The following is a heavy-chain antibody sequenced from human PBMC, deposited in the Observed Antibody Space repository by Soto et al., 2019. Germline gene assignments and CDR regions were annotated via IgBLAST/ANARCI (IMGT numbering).Heavy chain of an antibody. Sequence: QVTLKESGPVLVKPTETLTLTCTVSGFSLSNARMGVSWIRQPPGKALEWLAHIFSNDEKSYSTSLKSRLTISKDTSKSQVVLTMTNMDPVDTATYYCARTIAARRGLYGMDVWGQGTTITVSS. CDR3: ARTIAARRGLYGMDV. J-gene: IGHJ6*02. CDR2: IFSNDEK. CDR1: GFSLSNARMG. D-gene: IGHD6-6*01. V-gene: IGHV2-26*01.